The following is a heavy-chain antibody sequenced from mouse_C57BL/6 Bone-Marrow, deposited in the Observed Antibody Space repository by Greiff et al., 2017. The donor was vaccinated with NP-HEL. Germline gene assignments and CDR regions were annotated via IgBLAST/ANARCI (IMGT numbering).Heavy chain of an antibody. CDR3: ARHGENYFDY. CDR2: ISNGGGST. Sequence: EVQVVESGGGLVQPGGSLKLSCAASGFTFSDYYMYWVRQTPEKRLEWVAYISNGGGSTYYPDTVKGRFTISRDNAKNTLYLQMSRLKSEDTAMYYCARHGENYFDYWGQGTTLTVSS. J-gene: IGHJ2*01. CDR1: GFTFSDYY. V-gene: IGHV5-12*01.